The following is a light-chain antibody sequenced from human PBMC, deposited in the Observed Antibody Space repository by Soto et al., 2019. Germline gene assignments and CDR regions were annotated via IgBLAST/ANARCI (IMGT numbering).Light chain of an antibody. CDR3: QQYNSYSLT. CDR1: QSVSNW. Sequence: DIQMTQSPSTLTASVGDRVTITCRASQSVSNWLAWYQQKPGKAPKLLIYDASSLDSGVPSRFSGSGSGTEFTLTITSLQPDDFATYYCQQYNSYSLTIGGGTKVEIK. J-gene: IGKJ4*01. CDR2: DAS. V-gene: IGKV1-5*01.